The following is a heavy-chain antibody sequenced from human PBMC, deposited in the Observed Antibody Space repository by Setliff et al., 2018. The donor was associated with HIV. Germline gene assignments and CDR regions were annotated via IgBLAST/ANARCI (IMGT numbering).Heavy chain of an antibody. CDR2: ILSTGERT. CDR1: GFTFSNYA. Sequence: GGSLRLSCAASGFTFSNYAMSWVRQAPGEGLGWVSAILSTGERTFYADSVKGLFTISRDNSKNTVYLQMNSLRAEDTAEYYCAKELAASGLGYFDSWGRGILVTVSS. D-gene: IGHD3-22*01. V-gene: IGHV3-23*01. CDR3: AKELAASGLGYFDS. J-gene: IGHJ4*02.